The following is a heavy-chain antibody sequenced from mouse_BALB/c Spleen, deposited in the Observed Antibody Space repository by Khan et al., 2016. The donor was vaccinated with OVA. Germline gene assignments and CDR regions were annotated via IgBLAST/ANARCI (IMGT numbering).Heavy chain of an antibody. J-gene: IGHJ3*01. CDR3: DRNYDYDGGLAY. Sequence: QVQLKESGPGLVQPSPSLSITCTVSGFSLTYYGVHWVRQSPGKGLEWMGVIRSGGSTDYNAAFISRLNISKDNAKSQAFLKMNSLKVNDTDIYVCDRNYDYDGGLAYWGQGTLVTVSA. V-gene: IGHV2-2*02. D-gene: IGHD2-4*01. CDR2: IRSGGST. CDR1: GFSLTYYG.